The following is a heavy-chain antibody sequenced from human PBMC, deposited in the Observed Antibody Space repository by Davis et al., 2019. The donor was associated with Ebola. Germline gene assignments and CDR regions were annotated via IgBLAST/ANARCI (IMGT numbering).Heavy chain of an antibody. D-gene: IGHD6-13*01. V-gene: IGHV1-8*01. CDR2: MNPNSGNT. Sequence: AASVKVSCKASAYTFTSYDINLVRQATGQGFEWMGWMNPNSGNTGYAQKFQGRVTMTRDTSTSTAYMELSSLRSEDTAVYYCARANWATVGTRWFDPWGQGTLVTVSS. CDR3: ARANWATVGTRWFDP. CDR1: AYTFTSYD. J-gene: IGHJ5*02.